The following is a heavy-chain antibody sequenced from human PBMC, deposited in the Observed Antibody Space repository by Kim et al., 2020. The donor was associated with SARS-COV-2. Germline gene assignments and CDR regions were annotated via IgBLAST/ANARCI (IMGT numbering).Heavy chain of an antibody. V-gene: IGHV3-15*01. Sequence: AAVKSKFNISRDDSKNTLYLQMNSRRTEDTAVYYCSTDLVYLFGSGSYVDYWGQGTLVTVSS. CDR3: STDLVYLFGSGSYVDY. J-gene: IGHJ4*02. D-gene: IGHD3-10*01.